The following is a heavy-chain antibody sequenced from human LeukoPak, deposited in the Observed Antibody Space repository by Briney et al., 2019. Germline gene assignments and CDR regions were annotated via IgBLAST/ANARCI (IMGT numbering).Heavy chain of an antibody. V-gene: IGHV3-7*03. CDR2: IKQDGSEK. CDR1: GFNFSSYW. J-gene: IGHJ4*02. CDR3: AREDCSSTSCYHDY. D-gene: IGHD2-2*01. Sequence: GGSLRLSCAASGFNFSSYWMSWVRQAPGKGLEWVANIKQDGSEKYYVDSVKGRFTISRDNAKNSLYLQMNSLRAEDTAVYYCAREDCSSTSCYHDYWGQGTLVTVSS.